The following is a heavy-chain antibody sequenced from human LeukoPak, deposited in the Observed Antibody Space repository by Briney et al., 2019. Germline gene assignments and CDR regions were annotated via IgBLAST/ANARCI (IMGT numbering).Heavy chain of an antibody. CDR2: IKSGDTT. CDR3: ARQRAWFGEWAFDY. J-gene: IGHJ4*02. V-gene: IGHV4-39*01. CDR1: DGSISSRTFY. Sequence: PSETLSLTCTVCDGSISSRTFYWGWIRQPPGRGLEWIGSIKSGDTTYYNASLKSRVTMFVDTSKKQVSLEVSSVTAADTAVYYCARQRAWFGEWAFDYWGRGTLVTVSS. D-gene: IGHD3-10*01.